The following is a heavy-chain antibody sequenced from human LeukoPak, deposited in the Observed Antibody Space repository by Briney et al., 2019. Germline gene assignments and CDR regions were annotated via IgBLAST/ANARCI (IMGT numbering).Heavy chain of an antibody. V-gene: IGHV3-64D*06. CDR1: GFTFSSYA. CDR2: ISSNGGST. Sequence: GGSLGLSCSASGFTFSSYAMRWVRQAPGKGLEYVSAISSNGGSTYYADSVKGRFTISRDNSKNTLYLQMSSLRAEDTAVYYCVKGPPFYDILTGYFKGAYFDYWGQGTLVTVSS. CDR3: VKGPPFYDILTGYFKGAYFDY. J-gene: IGHJ4*02. D-gene: IGHD3-9*01.